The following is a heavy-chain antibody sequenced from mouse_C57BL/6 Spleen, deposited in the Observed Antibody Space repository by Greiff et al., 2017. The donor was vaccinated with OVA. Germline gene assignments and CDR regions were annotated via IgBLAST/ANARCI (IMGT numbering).Heavy chain of an antibody. Sequence: EVQLVESGGGLVKPGGSLKLSCAASGFTFSSYAMSWVRQTPEKRLEWVATISDGGSYTYYPDNVKGRFTISRDNAKNNLYLQMSHLKSEDTAMYYCARDGYYLYYAMDYWGQGTSVTVSS. D-gene: IGHD2-3*01. CDR2: ISDGGSYT. CDR3: ARDGYYLYYAMDY. J-gene: IGHJ4*01. CDR1: GFTFSSYA. V-gene: IGHV5-4*01.